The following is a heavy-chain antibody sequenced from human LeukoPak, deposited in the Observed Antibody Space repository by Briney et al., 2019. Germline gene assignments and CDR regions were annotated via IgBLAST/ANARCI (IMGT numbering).Heavy chain of an antibody. Sequence: ASVKVSCKASGYTFTSYGISWVRQAPGQGLEWMGWISAYNVNTNYAQELQGRVTMTTDTSTSTAYMELRSLRSDDTAVYYCACLGAHSSGWLSGSFDIWGQGTMVTVSS. CDR1: GYTFTSYG. CDR2: ISAYNVNT. CDR3: ACLGAHSSGWLSGSFDI. V-gene: IGHV1-18*01. J-gene: IGHJ3*02. D-gene: IGHD6-19*01.